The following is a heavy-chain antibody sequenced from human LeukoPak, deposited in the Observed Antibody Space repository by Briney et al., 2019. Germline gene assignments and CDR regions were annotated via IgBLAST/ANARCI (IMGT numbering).Heavy chain of an antibody. D-gene: IGHD3-22*01. CDR1: GFTFSSYS. V-gene: IGHV3-48*04. CDR3: ARDEYYYDSSGYYLRPFDY. J-gene: IGHJ4*02. CDR2: ISSSSSTI. Sequence: GGSLRLSCAASGFTFSSYSMNWVRQAPGKGLEWVSYISSSSSTIYYADSVKGRFTISRDNAKNSLYLQMNSLRAEDTAVYYCARDEYYYDSSGYYLRPFDYWGQGTLVTVSS.